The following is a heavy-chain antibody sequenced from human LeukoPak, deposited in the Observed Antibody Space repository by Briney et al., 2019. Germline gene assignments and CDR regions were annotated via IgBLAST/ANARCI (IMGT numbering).Heavy chain of an antibody. CDR1: GFTFSSYS. CDR3: ARVGIYYYDSSGPQVY. V-gene: IGHV3-21*01. D-gene: IGHD3-22*01. J-gene: IGHJ4*02. Sequence: AGGSLRLSCAASGFTFSSYSMNWVRQAPGKGLEWVSSISSSSSYIYYADSVKGRFTISRDNAKNSLYLQMNNLRAEDTAVYYCARVGIYYYDSSGPQVYWGQGTLVTVSS. CDR2: ISSSSSYI.